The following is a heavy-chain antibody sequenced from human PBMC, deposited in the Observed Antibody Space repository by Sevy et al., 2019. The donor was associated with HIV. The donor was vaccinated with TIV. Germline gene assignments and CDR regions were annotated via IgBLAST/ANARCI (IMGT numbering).Heavy chain of an antibody. CDR1: GGSISSSY. Sequence: SKTLSLTCTVSGGSISSSYWSWIRQPPGKGLEWIGYIFHTGSTTYNPSLKSRVTISLDTSKGQFSVKLNSVTAADTAVYYCARALSDYVWGSYRYGGRYFDLWGRGTLVTVSS. V-gene: IGHV4-59*13. D-gene: IGHD3-16*02. J-gene: IGHJ2*01. CDR3: ARALSDYVWGSYRYGGRYFDL. CDR2: IFHTGST.